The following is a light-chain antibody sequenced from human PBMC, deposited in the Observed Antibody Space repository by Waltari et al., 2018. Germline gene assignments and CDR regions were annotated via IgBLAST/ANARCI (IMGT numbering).Light chain of an antibody. V-gene: IGKV1-9*01. CDR3: QQVNSYPLT. J-gene: IGKJ4*01. CDR1: QDMSTY. CDR2: AES. Sequence: DIQLTQSPSFLSASVGDRVTITCRASQDMSTYLAWYQQKPGKAPKFLIYAESTLQSGVPSRFSGGGSGTEFTLTISSLQPEDFAIYHCQQVNSYPLTFGGGTKVEI.